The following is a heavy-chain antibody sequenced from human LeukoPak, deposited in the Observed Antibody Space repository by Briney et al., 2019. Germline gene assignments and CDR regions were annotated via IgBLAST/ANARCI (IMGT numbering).Heavy chain of an antibody. V-gene: IGHV3-33*01. Sequence: GGSLRLSCAASGFTFSSYGMHWVRQVPGKGLEWVAVIWYDGSNKYYADSVKGRFTISRDNSKNTLYLQMNSLRAEDTAVYYCAREEIAAAGTFDYWGQGTLVTVSS. CDR2: IWYDGSNK. D-gene: IGHD6-13*01. CDR1: GFTFSSYG. J-gene: IGHJ4*02. CDR3: AREEIAAAGTFDY.